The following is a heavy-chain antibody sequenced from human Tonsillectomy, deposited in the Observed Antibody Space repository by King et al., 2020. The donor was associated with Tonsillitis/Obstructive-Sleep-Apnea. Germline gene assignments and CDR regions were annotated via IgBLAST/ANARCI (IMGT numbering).Heavy chain of an antibody. CDR3: ARIGDCGDAFDL. J-gene: IGHJ3*01. CDR2: IYPGDSDT. CDR1: GYSFPSYW. Sequence: VQLVESAAEVKKPGESLKISCKSSGYSFPSYWIGWVRQMPGKGLEWMGLIYPGDSDTRYSPSFQGPVTISTDKSISTAVVQLGSLTASDTAMYYCARIGDCGDAFDLWGQGTLVTVSS. V-gene: IGHV5-51*03. D-gene: IGHD2-21*01.